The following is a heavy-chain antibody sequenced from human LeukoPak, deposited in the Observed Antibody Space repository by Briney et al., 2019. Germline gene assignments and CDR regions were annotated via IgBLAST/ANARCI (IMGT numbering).Heavy chain of an antibody. V-gene: IGHV3-9*01. CDR3: ATDMGYSSSSFDY. D-gene: IGHD6-6*01. CDR2: ISWNSGSI. Sequence: QPGRSLRLSCAASGFTFDDYAMHWVRQAPGKGLEWVSGISWNSGSIGYADSVEGRFTISRDNAKNSLYLQMNSLRAEDTALYYCATDMGYSSSSFDYLGQGTLVTVSS. J-gene: IGHJ4*02. CDR1: GFTFDDYA.